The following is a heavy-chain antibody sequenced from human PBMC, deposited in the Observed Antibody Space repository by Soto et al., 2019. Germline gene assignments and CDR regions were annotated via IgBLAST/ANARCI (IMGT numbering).Heavy chain of an antibody. V-gene: IGHV3-15*01. CDR3: TTSPYYGDYDFDY. CDR2: IKSKTDGGTT. J-gene: IGHJ4*02. D-gene: IGHD4-17*01. Sequence: EVQLVESGGGLVKPGRSLRLSCGASGFTFSNAWMSWVRQAPGKGLEWVGRIKSKTDGGTTDYAAPVKGRFTISRDDSKNTLYLQMNSLKTEDTAVYYCTTSPYYGDYDFDYWGQGTLVTVSS. CDR1: GFTFSNAW.